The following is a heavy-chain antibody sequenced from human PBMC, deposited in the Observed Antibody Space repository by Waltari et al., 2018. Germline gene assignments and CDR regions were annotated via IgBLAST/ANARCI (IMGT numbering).Heavy chain of an antibody. J-gene: IGHJ6*02. CDR3: ARYPSPYSSSWYSDSYYGMDV. Sequence: QVQLQESGPGLVKPSETLSLTCTVSDGSLSRYYWSWIRQPPGKGLEWIGHIYESGSIRYNPSLKRRVTISVDTPKNQFSLSLSSVTAADTAIYYCARYPSPYSSSWYSDSYYGMDVWGQGTTVTVSS. D-gene: IGHD6-13*01. CDR1: DGSLSRYY. V-gene: IGHV4-59*08. CDR2: IYESGSI.